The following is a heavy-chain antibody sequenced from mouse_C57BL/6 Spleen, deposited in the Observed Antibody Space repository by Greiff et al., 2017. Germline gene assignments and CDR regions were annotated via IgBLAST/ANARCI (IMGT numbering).Heavy chain of an antibody. J-gene: IGHJ3*01. CDR3: AKTGEEFSY. CDR2: IWRGGST. V-gene: IGHV2-5*01. Sequence: VQVVESGPGLVRPSQSLSITCTVSGFSLTSYGVHWVRQSPGKGLEWLGVIWRGGSTDYNAAFMSRLSITKDNSKSQVFFKMNSLQADDTAIYYCAKTGEEFSYWGQGTLVTVSA. CDR1: GFSLTSYG. D-gene: IGHD4-1*01.